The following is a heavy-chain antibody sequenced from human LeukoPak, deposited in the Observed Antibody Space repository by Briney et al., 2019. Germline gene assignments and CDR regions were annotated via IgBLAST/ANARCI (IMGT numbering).Heavy chain of an antibody. CDR3: ARHESYYYGMDV. J-gene: IGHJ6*02. CDR2: IYYSGST. CDR1: GGSISSFC. V-gene: IGHV4-59*08. Sequence: PSETLSLTCTVSGGSISSFCGSWIRQPPGKGLEWIGYIYYSGSTNYNPSLKSRVTISVDTSKNLFSLKLSSVTAADTAVYYCARHESYYYGMDVWGQGTTVTVSS.